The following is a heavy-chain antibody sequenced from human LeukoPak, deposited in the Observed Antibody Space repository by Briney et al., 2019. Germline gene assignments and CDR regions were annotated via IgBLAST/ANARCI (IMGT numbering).Heavy chain of an antibody. CDR3: ATLGIAVAGTYYYYGMDV. D-gene: IGHD6-19*01. CDR1: GYTLTELS. Sequence: ASVKVSCKVSGYTLTELSMHWVRQAPGKGLEWMGGFDPEDGETIYAQKFQGRVTMTEDTSTDTAYMELNSLRSEDTAVYYCATLGIAVAGTYYYYGMDVWGQGTTVTVSS. V-gene: IGHV1-24*01. CDR2: FDPEDGET. J-gene: IGHJ6*02.